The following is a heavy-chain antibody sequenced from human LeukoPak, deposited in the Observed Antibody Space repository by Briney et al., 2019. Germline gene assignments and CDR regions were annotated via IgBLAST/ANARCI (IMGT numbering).Heavy chain of an antibody. CDR1: GGSINSGSYY. V-gene: IGHV4-61*02. Sequence: SETLSLTCTVSGGSINSGSYYWSWIRQPAGKGLEWIGRIYTSGSTNYNPSLKSRVTISVDTSKNQFSLKLSPVTAADTAVYYCARTLAVRGVILFDYWGQGTLVTVSS. J-gene: IGHJ4*02. D-gene: IGHD3-10*01. CDR3: ARTLAVRGVILFDY. CDR2: IYTSGST.